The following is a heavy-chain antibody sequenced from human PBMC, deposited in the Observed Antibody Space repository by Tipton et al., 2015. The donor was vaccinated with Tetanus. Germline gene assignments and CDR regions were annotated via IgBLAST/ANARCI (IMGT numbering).Heavy chain of an antibody. CDR3: AKEVDVSSGWRNFDY. CDR1: GFTFSSFA. V-gene: IGHV3-23*01. Sequence: SLRLSCAASGFTFSSFAMSWVRQAPGKGLEWVSSISDSGGTTYYAGSVKGRFALSRDNSKYTLLLHMDPLRAEDTAVYYCAKEVDVSSGWRNFDYWGQGTLVTVSS. CDR2: ISDSGGTT. D-gene: IGHD6-19*01. J-gene: IGHJ4*02.